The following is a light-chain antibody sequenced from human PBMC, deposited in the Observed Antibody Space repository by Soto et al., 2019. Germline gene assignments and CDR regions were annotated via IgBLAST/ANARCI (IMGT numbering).Light chain of an antibody. V-gene: IGKV2-30*01. CDR3: MQATHWPPT. J-gene: IGKJ1*01. CDR2: KAS. Sequence: DVVMTQSPLSRPVTLGEPASISCMSSRSHVYSDGNAYLNWFQRRLGQSPRRLIYKASNRDSRVPDRFSGSGSGTDFTLQISRVEAEDVGVYYCMQATHWPPTFGRGTRVEIK. CDR1: RSHVYSDGNAY.